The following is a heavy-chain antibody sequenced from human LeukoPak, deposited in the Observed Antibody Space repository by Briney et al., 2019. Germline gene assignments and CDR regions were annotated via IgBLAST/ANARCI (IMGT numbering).Heavy chain of an antibody. CDR3: ARGRGEGRGISMVRGVRAPSYNWFDP. D-gene: IGHD3-10*01. CDR1: GGSISSSSYY. Sequence: SETLSLTCTVSGGSISSSSYYWGWIRQPPGKGLEWIGYIYYSGSTYYNPSLKSRVTISVDTSKNQFSLKLTSVTAADTAVYYCARGRGEGRGISMVRGVRAPSYNWFDPWGHGTPVIVSS. V-gene: IGHV4-39*07. J-gene: IGHJ5*02. CDR2: IYYSGST.